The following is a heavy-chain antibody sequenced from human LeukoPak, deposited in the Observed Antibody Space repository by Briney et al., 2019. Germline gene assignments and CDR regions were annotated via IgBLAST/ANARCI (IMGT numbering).Heavy chain of an antibody. Sequence: GASVKVSFKASGYTFTSYGISWVRQAPGQGLEWMGWISAYNGNTNYAQKLQGRVTMTRNTSISTAYMELSSLRSEDTAVYYCARRGGYTRFDPWGQGTLVTVSS. CDR1: GYTFTSYG. V-gene: IGHV1-18*01. J-gene: IGHJ5*02. CDR3: ARRGGYTRFDP. CDR2: ISAYNGNT. D-gene: IGHD5-18*01.